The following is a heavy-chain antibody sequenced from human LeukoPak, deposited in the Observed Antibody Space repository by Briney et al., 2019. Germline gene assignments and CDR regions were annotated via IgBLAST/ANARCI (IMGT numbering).Heavy chain of an antibody. J-gene: IGHJ4*02. CDR2: MSSRGYPT. CDR1: GFTFSDYY. V-gene: IGHV3-11*01. D-gene: IGHD1-1*01. Sequence: GGSLRLSCLASGFTFSDYYMSWVRQAPGKGLEWISYMSSRGYPTYYAESVKGRFTISRDNAKNTLYLQMHNLRTDDTAVYLCARVGIALTGPFDYWGLGTLVAVSS. CDR3: ARVGIALTGPFDY.